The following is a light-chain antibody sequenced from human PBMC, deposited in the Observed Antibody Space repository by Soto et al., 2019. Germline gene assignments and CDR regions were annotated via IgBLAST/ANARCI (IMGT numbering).Light chain of an antibody. V-gene: IGKV1-12*01. Sequence: DIQMTQSPSTRSASVGDRVTMTCRASQSISSWLAWYQQKPGKAPKLLIYAASSLQSGVPSRFSGSGSGTDFTLTISSLQPEDFATYYCQQANSFPITFGQGTRLEIK. J-gene: IGKJ5*01. CDR1: QSISSW. CDR2: AAS. CDR3: QQANSFPIT.